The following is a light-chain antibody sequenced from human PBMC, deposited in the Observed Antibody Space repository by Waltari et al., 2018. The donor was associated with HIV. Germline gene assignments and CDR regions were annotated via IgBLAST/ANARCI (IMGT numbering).Light chain of an antibody. J-gene: IGLJ2*01. CDR1: DSTIGDNL. Sequence: QSVLTQPHSASGTPGQRVTIPCSGSDSTIGDNLLYWYQQLPGTAPKLLIYKNNQRPSGVPDRFSGSKSGTSASLAIRGLRSEDEADYHCATWDDSLSGVVFGGGTKLTVL. CDR3: ATWDDSLSGVV. CDR2: KNN. V-gene: IGLV1-47*01.